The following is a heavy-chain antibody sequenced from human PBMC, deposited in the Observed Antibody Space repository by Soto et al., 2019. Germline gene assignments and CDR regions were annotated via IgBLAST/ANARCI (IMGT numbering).Heavy chain of an antibody. J-gene: IGHJ4*02. CDR3: ARSAVSPFGGLIGPFDY. V-gene: IGHV1-3*01. CDR1: GYTFTSYA. Sequence: ASVKVSCKASGYTFTSYAMHWVRQAPGQRPEWMGWINAANGNTKYSQKFQGRVTIIRDTSASTANMELTSLRSEDTAVYYCARSAVSPFGGLIGPFDYWGQGTLVTVSS. D-gene: IGHD3-16*02. CDR2: INAANGNT.